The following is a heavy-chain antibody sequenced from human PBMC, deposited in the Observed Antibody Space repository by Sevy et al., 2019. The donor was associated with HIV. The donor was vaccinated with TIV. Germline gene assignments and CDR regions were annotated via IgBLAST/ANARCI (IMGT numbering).Heavy chain of an antibody. CDR2: ISDDSRYI. Sequence: GGSLRLSCAASGFNFRTYSMNWVRQAPGKGLEWLSSISDDSRYIYYSDSVKVRFTISRANAKNLLFLQMNNLRVEDTAIYYCARDFTIFGVVSGIDYWGQGNLVTVSS. CDR3: ARDFTIFGVVSGIDY. J-gene: IGHJ4*01. D-gene: IGHD3-3*01. V-gene: IGHV3-21*04. CDR1: GFNFRTYS.